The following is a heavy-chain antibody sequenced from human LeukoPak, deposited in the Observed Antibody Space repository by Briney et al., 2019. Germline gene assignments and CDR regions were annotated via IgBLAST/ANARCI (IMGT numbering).Heavy chain of an antibody. CDR2: IYYSGNT. D-gene: IGHD6-13*01. CDR1: GGSITSYY. J-gene: IGHJ6*02. V-gene: IGHV4-59*01. CDR3: ARSSSSWYGMDV. Sequence: SETLSLTSTVSGGSITSYYWSWIRQPPGKGLEWIGYIYYSGNTNYNPSLKSRVTISVDTSKNQFSLKLSSVTAADTAVYYCARSSSSWYGMDVWGQGTTVTVSS.